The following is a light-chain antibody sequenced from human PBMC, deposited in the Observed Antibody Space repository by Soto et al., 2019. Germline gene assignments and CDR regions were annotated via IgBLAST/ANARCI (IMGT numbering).Light chain of an antibody. CDR3: DSYTSNGLYV. CDR2: DVS. J-gene: IGLJ1*01. CDR1: SSDVGGYNF. Sequence: QPVLTQRAAGSGSPGQSMTISCTKTSSDVGGYNFVSWYQHHPGKAPKVMIYDVSNRPSGVSNRFSGSKSGNTASLTISGLQAEDEADYYCDSYTSNGLYVFGTGTKVTVL. V-gene: IGLV2-14*03.